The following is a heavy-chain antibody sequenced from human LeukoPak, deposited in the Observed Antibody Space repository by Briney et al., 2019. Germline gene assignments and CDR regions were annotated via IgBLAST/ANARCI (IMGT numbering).Heavy chain of an antibody. CDR2: ISYDGSNK. V-gene: IGHV3-30-3*01. D-gene: IGHD6-19*01. J-gene: IGHJ6*02. Sequence: RSLRLSCAASGFTFSSYATHWVRQAPGKGLEWVAVISYDGSNKYYADSVKGRFTISRDNSKNTLYLQMNSLRAEDTAVYYCARGTPSSSGWLYYGMDVWGQGTTVTVSS. CDR1: GFTFSSYA. CDR3: ARGTPSSSGWLYYGMDV.